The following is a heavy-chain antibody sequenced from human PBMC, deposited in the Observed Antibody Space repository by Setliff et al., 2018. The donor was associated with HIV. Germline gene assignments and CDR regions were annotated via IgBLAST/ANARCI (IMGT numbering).Heavy chain of an antibody. Sequence: GGSLRLSCAASGFTFSGYWMSWVRQAPGKGLEWVANINQDGGETYYKDSVKGRLAISRDNANNSLHLQMNSLRAEDTAVYYCARTQNYDYVWGSYRPFDYWGQGTLVTVSS. CDR3: ARTQNYDYVWGSYRPFDY. CDR2: INQDGGET. J-gene: IGHJ4*02. D-gene: IGHD3-16*02. V-gene: IGHV3-7*01. CDR1: GFTFSGYW.